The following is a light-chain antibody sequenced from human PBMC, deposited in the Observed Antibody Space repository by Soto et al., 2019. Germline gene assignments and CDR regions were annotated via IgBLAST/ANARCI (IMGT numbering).Light chain of an antibody. Sequence: SYELTQPPSVSVAPGKTARITCGGNNIGSKSVHWYQQKPGQAPVLVIYYDSDRPSGIPERFSGSNSGNTATLTISRVEAGVEADYYCQVWDSSSDPYVFGTGTKVTVL. CDR2: YDS. CDR3: QVWDSSSDPYV. CDR1: NIGSKS. J-gene: IGLJ1*01. V-gene: IGLV3-21*04.